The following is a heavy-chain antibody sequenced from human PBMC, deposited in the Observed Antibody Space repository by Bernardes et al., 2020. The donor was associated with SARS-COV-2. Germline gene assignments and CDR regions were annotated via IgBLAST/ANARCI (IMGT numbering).Heavy chain of an antibody. CDR3: ARIDEVTGRDY. CDR2: ISSYGNNI. CDR1: GFTFSDYY. V-gene: IGHV3-11*01. J-gene: IGHJ4*02. D-gene: IGHD6-19*01. Sequence: GGSLRLSCAASGFTFSDYYMTWIRQTPGKGLEWISYISSYGNNIYYADSVRGRFAISRDNAKNSLYLQMNSLRVEDTAIYYCARIDEVTGRDYWGQGTLVTVSS.